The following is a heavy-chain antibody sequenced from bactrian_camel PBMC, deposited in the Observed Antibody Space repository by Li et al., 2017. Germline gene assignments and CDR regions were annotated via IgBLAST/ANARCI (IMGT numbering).Heavy chain of an antibody. CDR3: AAGPDVGREKHLTADQVLSIRRNNF. V-gene: IGHV3S53*01. D-gene: IGHD3*01. CDR2: IDSDGTT. CDR1: GSAVRSNC. J-gene: IGHJ4*01. Sequence: HVQLVESGGGSVQIGGSLRLSCAVSGSAVRSNCMGWLRQSPGKERTKVASIDSDGTTTYADSMKGRFTISLDNAKTTVYLQMNDLKPEDTAVYYCAAGPDVGREKHLTADQVLSIRRNNFWGQGTQVTVS.